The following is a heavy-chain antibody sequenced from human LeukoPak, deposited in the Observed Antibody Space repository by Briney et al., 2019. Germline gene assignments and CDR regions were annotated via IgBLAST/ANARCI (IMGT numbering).Heavy chain of an antibody. D-gene: IGHD2-15*01. V-gene: IGHV3-23*01. J-gene: IGHJ6*02. CDR2: ISGSGGST. CDR3: AKDPYCSGGSCYSGYYGMDV. Sequence: PGGSLRLSCAASGFTFSSYAMSWVRQAPGKGLEWVSAISGSGGSTYYADSVKGRFTISRDNSKNTLHLQMNSLRAEDTAVYYCAKDPYCSGGSCYSGYYGMDVWGQGTTVTVSS. CDR1: GFTFSSYA.